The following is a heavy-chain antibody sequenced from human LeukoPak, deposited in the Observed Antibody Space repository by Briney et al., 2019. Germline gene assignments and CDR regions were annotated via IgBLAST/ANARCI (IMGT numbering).Heavy chain of an antibody. V-gene: IGHV4-59*08. CDR2: IYYSGST. J-gene: IGHJ4*02. CDR3: ARFNYYDSSGYVDY. D-gene: IGHD3-22*01. CDR1: GGSISSYY. Sequence: SETLSLTCTVSGGSISSYYWSWIRQPPGKGLEWIGYIYYSGSTDYNPSLKSRVTISVDTSKNQFSLNLSSVTAADTAVYFCARFNYYDSSGYVDYWGQGTLVTVSS.